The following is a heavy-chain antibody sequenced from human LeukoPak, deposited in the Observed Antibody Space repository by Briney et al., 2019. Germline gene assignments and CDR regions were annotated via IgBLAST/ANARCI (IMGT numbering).Heavy chain of an antibody. CDR2: IYYSGST. Sequence: SETLSLTCTVSGGSISSYYWSWIRQPPGKGLEWIGYIYYSGSTYYNPSLKSRVTISVDTSKNQFSLKLSSVTAADTAVYYCARGVVVTATDAFDIWGQGTMVTVSS. CDR1: GGSISSYY. CDR3: ARGVVVTATDAFDI. D-gene: IGHD2-21*02. V-gene: IGHV4-59*06. J-gene: IGHJ3*02.